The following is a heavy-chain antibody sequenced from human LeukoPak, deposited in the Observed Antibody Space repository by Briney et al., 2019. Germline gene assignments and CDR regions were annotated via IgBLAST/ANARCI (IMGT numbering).Heavy chain of an antibody. J-gene: IGHJ6*03. Sequence: ASVKVSCKASGYTFTGYHIHWVRQAPGQGLEWMGWINPNGGGTNYAQKLQGRVTMTTDTSTSTAYMELRSLRSDDTAVYYCARGPSVVPAASDYYYYYMDVWGKGTTVTISS. CDR2: INPNGGGT. V-gene: IGHV1-2*02. CDR3: ARGPSVVPAASDYYYYYMDV. CDR1: GYTFTGYH. D-gene: IGHD2-2*01.